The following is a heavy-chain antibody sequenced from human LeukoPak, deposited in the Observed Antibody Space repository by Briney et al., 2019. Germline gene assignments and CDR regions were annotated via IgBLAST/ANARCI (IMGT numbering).Heavy chain of an antibody. J-gene: IGHJ4*02. V-gene: IGHV1-2*02. CDR2: INPKSGDT. D-gene: IGHD3/OR15-3a*01. CDR1: GYTFTGYY. Sequence: ASVRVSCKASGYTFTGYYIHGVRQAPGQGLEWMGWINPKSGDTNYAQRFQGRVTMTRDTSISTAYMELTRLTSDDTAVYYCARDGTVGLFGYWGQGSLVTVSS. CDR3: ARDGTVGLFGY.